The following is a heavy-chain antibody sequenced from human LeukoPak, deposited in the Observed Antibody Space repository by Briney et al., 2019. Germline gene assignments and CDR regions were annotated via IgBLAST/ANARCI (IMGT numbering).Heavy chain of an antibody. D-gene: IGHD3-16*01. V-gene: IGHV4-4*07. CDR2: IHTSWTT. CDR3: ARGDYYDGGGRNWFDP. CDR1: GDSMSSYY. Sequence: SETLSLTCTVSGDSMSSYYWNFIRQPAGKGLEWIGRIHTSWTTYYNPSLKSRITMSVDTSRNQFSLRLTSVTAADTAVYYCARGDYYDGGGRNWFDPWGQGALVTVSS. J-gene: IGHJ5*02.